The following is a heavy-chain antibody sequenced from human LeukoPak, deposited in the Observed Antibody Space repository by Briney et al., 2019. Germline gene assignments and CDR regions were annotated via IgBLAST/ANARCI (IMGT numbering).Heavy chain of an antibody. V-gene: IGHV1-18*01. J-gene: IGHJ4*02. CDR1: GYTFTSYG. Sequence: ASVKVSCKASGYTFTSYGISWVRQAPGQGLEWMGWISAYNGNTNYAQKLQGRVTMTTDTSTSTAYMELRSLRSDDTAVYYCARGRIAMVRGVMYDYWGQGTLVTVSS. CDR2: ISAYNGNT. CDR3: ARGRIAMVRGVMYDY. D-gene: IGHD3-10*01.